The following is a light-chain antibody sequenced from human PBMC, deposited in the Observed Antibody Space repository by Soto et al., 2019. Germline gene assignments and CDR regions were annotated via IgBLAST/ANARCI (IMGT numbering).Light chain of an antibody. CDR1: SSDVGGYNY. CDR2: EVS. V-gene: IGLV2-14*01. J-gene: IGLJ1*01. Sequence: QSALTQPASVSGSPGQSITISCTGTSSDVGGYNYVSWYQQHPGKAPKLMIYEVSNRLSGVSNRFSGSKSGNTASLTISGLQAEDEADYYCSSYTSSSTVFGTGTKLTVL. CDR3: SSYTSSSTV.